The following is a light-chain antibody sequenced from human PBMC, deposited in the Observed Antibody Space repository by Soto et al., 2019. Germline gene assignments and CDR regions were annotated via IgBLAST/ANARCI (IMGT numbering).Light chain of an antibody. Sequence: EIVMTQSPANLSVSPGERATLSCRASQSVSSNLAWYQQKPGQGPRLLIYGASTRATTSPARFSGSGSGTEFSLTINSLQPEDFAVFYCQQYNKWPPYTFGQGTKLEIK. CDR2: GAS. CDR3: QQYNKWPPYT. CDR1: QSVSSN. V-gene: IGKV3-15*01. J-gene: IGKJ2*01.